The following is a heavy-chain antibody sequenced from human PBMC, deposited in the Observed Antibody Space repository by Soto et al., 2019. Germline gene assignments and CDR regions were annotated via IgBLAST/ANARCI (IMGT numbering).Heavy chain of an antibody. D-gene: IGHD4-17*01. CDR1: GFTFSSYA. CDR2: ISGSGGST. J-gene: IGHJ6*03. Sequence: PGGSLRLSCAASGFTFSSYAMGWVRQAPGKGLEWVSAISGSGGSTYYADSVKGRFTISRDNSKNTLYLQMDSLRAEDTAVYYCAKDQMGMTTDYYYYMDVWGKGTTVTVSS. V-gene: IGHV3-23*01. CDR3: AKDQMGMTTDYYYYMDV.